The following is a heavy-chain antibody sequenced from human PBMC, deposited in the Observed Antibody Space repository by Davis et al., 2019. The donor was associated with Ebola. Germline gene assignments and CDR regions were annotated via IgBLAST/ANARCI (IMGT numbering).Heavy chain of an antibody. CDR2: IRYDGSNK. V-gene: IGHV3-30*02. CDR3: AKDETYCSGGSCYSDP. Sequence: GESLKISCAASGFTFSSYGMHWVRQAPGKGLEWVAFIRYDGSNKYYADSVKGRFTISRDNSKNTLYLQMNSLRAEDTAVYYCAKDETYCSGGSCYSDPWGQGTLVTVSS. D-gene: IGHD2-15*01. CDR1: GFTFSSYG. J-gene: IGHJ5*02.